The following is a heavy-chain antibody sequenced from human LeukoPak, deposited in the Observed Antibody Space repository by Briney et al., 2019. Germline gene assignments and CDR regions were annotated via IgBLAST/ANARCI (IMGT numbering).Heavy chain of an antibody. CDR1: GFTFCNYA. V-gene: IGHV3-23*01. Sequence: GSLRLSCAASGFTFCNYAMIWVRHAPGEGLEWGSAISGSGGNPYYADSVEGRFTVSRDNSKSTLHLQLNSLRAEDTAVYYCAKRQVSAAPGALDYWGQGTLLTVSS. CDR3: AKRQVSAAPGALDY. J-gene: IGHJ4*02. D-gene: IGHD6-13*01. CDR2: ISGSGGNP.